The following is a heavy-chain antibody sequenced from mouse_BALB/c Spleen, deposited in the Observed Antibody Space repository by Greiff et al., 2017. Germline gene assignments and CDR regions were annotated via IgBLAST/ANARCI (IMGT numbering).Heavy chain of an antibody. J-gene: IGHJ2*01. D-gene: IGHD2-14*01. CDR1: GFTFSSFG. Sequence: EVQLVESGGGLVQPGGSRKLSCAASGFTFSSFGMHWVRQAPEKGLEWVAYISSGSSTIYYADTVKGRFTISRDNPKNTLFLQMTSRRSEDTAMYYCARSDYRSYFDYWGQGTTLTGSS. CDR2: ISSGSSTI. V-gene: IGHV5-17*02. CDR3: ARSDYRSYFDY.